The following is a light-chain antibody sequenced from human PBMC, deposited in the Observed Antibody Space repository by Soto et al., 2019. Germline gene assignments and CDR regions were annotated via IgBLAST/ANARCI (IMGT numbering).Light chain of an antibody. V-gene: IGLV2-14*03. CDR2: DVN. Sequence: QSALTQPASVSGSPGQSITISCTGTSSDVGGYNYVSWYQHHPDNAPKLMIFDVNHRPSGISSRFSGSKSGNTASLTISGLQAEDEAAYYCSSYTSSSPRLVFGGGTKLTVL. CDR1: SSDVGGYNY. J-gene: IGLJ3*02. CDR3: SSYTSSSPRLV.